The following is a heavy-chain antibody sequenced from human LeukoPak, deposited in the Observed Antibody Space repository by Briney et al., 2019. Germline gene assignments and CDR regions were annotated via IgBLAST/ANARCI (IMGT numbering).Heavy chain of an antibody. CDR3: VRQNGDSVSGYFDY. V-gene: IGHV4-39*01. D-gene: IGHD4-17*01. J-gene: IGHJ4*02. Sequence: PSETLSPTCTVSGGSISSSNYHWGWIRQPPGKGLEWIGSIYYGETTYYNASLKSRGTISEDSSKNQFSLKLRSVTAADTAVYYCVRQNGDSVSGYFDYWGQGTLVTVSS. CDR1: GGSISSSNYH. CDR2: IYYGETT.